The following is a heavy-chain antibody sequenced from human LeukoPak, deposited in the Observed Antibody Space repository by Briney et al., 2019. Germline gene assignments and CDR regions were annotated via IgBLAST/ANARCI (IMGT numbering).Heavy chain of an antibody. D-gene: IGHD4-23*01. Sequence: PSETLSLTCTVSGVSISSSNSYWGWIRQPPGKGLEWIGSIYYSGNTYYNASLKSQVSISIDTSKNRFSLKLTSVTAADTAVYYCARSVYGGRYMDVWGKGTTVTVSS. CDR2: IYYSGNT. CDR1: GVSISSSNSY. V-gene: IGHV4-39*01. J-gene: IGHJ6*03. CDR3: ARSVYGGRYMDV.